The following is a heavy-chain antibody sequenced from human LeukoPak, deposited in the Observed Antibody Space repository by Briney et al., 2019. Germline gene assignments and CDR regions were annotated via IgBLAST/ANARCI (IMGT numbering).Heavy chain of an antibody. V-gene: IGHV3-30*02. Sequence: GRSLRLSCAASGFTFSSYGMHWVRQAPGKGLEWVAFIRYDGSNKYYADSVKGRFTISRDNSKNTLYLQMNSLRAEDTAVYYCAKDAYHYDILTGYYTRYFDYWGQGTLVTVSS. CDR1: GFTFSSYG. J-gene: IGHJ4*02. CDR2: IRYDGSNK. CDR3: AKDAYHYDILTGYYTRYFDY. D-gene: IGHD3-9*01.